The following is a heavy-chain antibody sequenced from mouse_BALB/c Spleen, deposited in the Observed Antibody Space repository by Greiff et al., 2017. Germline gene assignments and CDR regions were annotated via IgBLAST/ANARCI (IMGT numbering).Heavy chain of an antibody. Sequence: EVKLMESGGDLVKPGGSLKLSCAASGFTFSSYGMSWVRQTPDKRLEWVATISGGGSYTYYPDSVKGRFTISRDNAKNTLYLQMSSLKSEDTAMYYCARHAYGSSPYAMDYWGQGTSVTVSS. CDR1: GFTFSSYG. CDR2: ISGGGSYT. CDR3: ARHAYGSSPYAMDY. V-gene: IGHV5-6*01. D-gene: IGHD1-1*01. J-gene: IGHJ4*01.